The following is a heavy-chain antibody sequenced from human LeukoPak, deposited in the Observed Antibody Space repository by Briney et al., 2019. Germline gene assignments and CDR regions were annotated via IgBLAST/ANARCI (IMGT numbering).Heavy chain of an antibody. Sequence: GGSLRLSCVASGFTFSSYGMHWVRQAPGKGLEWVAVISHDGTNQYYADSVKGRFTISRDNSKNTLYLQMNSLRAEDMAVYYCAKEGYYGSGSFPDYWGQGTLVTVSS. V-gene: IGHV3-30*18. CDR2: ISHDGTNQ. D-gene: IGHD3-10*01. J-gene: IGHJ4*02. CDR1: GFTFSSYG. CDR3: AKEGYYGSGSFPDY.